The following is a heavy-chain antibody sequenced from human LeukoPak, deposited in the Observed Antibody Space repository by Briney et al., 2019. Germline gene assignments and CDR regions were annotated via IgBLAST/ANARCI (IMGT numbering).Heavy chain of an antibody. CDR1: GGSISSSSYY. Sequence: SETLSLTCTVSGGSISSSSYYWGWIRQPPGKGLEWIGSIYYSGSTYYNPSLKSRVTISVDTSKNQFSLKLSSVTAADTAVYYCARRPSGGLRYFDRDYWGQGTLVTVSS. V-gene: IGHV4-39*01. J-gene: IGHJ4*02. D-gene: IGHD3-9*01. CDR3: ARRPSGGLRYFDRDY. CDR2: IYYSGST.